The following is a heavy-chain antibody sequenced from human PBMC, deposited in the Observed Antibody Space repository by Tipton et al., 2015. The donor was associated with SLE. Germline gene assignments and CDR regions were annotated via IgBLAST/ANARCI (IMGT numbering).Heavy chain of an antibody. Sequence: TLSLTCAVYGGSFSGYYWSWIRQPPGKGLEWIGYIYTSGSTNYNPSLKSRVTISVDASKNQFSLKLSSVTAADTAVYYCARTRGSGGDAFDIWGQGTMVTVSS. CDR2: IYTSGST. CDR1: GGSFSGYY. J-gene: IGHJ3*02. D-gene: IGHD3-10*01. CDR3: ARTRGSGGDAFDI. V-gene: IGHV4-4*08.